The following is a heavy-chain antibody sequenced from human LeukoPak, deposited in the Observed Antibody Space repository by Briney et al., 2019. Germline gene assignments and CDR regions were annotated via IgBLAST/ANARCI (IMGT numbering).Heavy chain of an antibody. V-gene: IGHV3-21*01. CDR2: ISSSSSYI. D-gene: IGHD6-19*01. CDR3: AREPERSTGLYSDAFDM. CDR1: GFTFSSYT. Sequence: GGSLRLSCAASGFTFSSYTMNWVRQAPGKGLERVSSISSSSSYICYADSVKGRFTISRDNAKNSLFLQMNSLRVDDTAVYYCAREPERSTGLYSDAFDMWGQGTMVTVSS. J-gene: IGHJ3*02.